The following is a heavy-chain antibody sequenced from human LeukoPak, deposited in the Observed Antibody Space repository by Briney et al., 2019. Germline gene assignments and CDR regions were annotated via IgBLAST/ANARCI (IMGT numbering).Heavy chain of an antibody. D-gene: IGHD3-3*01. CDR1: GGSISSYY. CDR3: ARRVRFLEWYPNWFDP. CDR2: IYYSGST. Sequence: SETLSLTCTVSGGSISSYYWSWIRQPPGKGLEWIGYIYYSGSTNYNPSLKSRVTISVDTSKNQFSLKLSSVTAADTAVYYCARRVRFLEWYPNWFDPWGQGTLVTVSS. J-gene: IGHJ5*02. V-gene: IGHV4-59*01.